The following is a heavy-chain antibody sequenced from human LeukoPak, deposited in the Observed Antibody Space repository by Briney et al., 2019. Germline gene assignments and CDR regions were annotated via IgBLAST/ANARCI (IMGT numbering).Heavy chain of an antibody. D-gene: IGHD3-22*01. CDR2: IYPGDSDT. V-gene: IGHV5-51*01. Sequence: GGSLKISCKGSGSRFTNYWIAWVRRMPGKGLEWMGIIYPGDSDTRYSPSFQGQVTISADKSISTAYLQWSSLKASDTAMYYCARRGYYDSSGYYNFDYWGQGTLVTVSS. J-gene: IGHJ4*02. CDR1: GSRFTNYW. CDR3: ARRGYYDSSGYYNFDY.